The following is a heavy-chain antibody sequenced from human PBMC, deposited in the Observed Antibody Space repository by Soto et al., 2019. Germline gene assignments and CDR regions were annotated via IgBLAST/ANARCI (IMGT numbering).Heavy chain of an antibody. CDR2: ISWNSGSI. J-gene: IGHJ4*02. CDR1: GFTFDDYA. V-gene: IGHV3-9*01. Sequence: GGSLRLSCAASGFTFDDYAMHWVRQAPGKGLEWVSGISWNSGSIGYADSVKGRFTISRDNAKNSLYLQMNSLRAEDTALYYCAKDRAGRLNPTSRSSIAARRPTTRFGGIDYWGQGTLVTVSS. D-gene: IGHD6-6*01. CDR3: AKDRAGRLNPTSRSSIAARRPTTRFGGIDY.